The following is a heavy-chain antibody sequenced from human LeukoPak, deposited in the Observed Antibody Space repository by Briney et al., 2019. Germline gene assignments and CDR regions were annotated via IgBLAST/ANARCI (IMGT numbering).Heavy chain of an antibody. V-gene: IGHV3-48*03. D-gene: IGHD3-10*01. J-gene: IGHJ4*02. CDR1: GLTFSSYE. Sequence: GGSLRLSCAASGLTFSSYEMNWVRQAPGKGLEWVSYISSSGSTIYYADSVKGRFTISRDNAKNTLNLQMNSLRAEDTAVYYCARDKKSGESSEIDYWGQGTLVTVSS. CDR3: ARDKKSGESSEIDY. CDR2: ISSSGSTI.